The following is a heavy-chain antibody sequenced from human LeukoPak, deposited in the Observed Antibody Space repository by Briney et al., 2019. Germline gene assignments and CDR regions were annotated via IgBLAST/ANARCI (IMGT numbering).Heavy chain of an antibody. CDR2: IIPIFGTA. Sequence: SVKVSCKASGGTFSSYAISWVRQAPGQGLEWMGGIIPIFGTANYAQKFQGRVTITADKSTSTAYMELSSLRSEDTAVYYCARSPTKRVTEDYWGQGTLVTVSS. J-gene: IGHJ4*02. CDR3: ARSPTKRVTEDY. V-gene: IGHV1-69*06. D-gene: IGHD5-18*01. CDR1: GGTFSSYA.